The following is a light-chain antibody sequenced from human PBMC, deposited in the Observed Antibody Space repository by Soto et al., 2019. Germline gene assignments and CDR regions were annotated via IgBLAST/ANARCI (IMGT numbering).Light chain of an antibody. CDR2: SNN. J-gene: IGLJ2*01. Sequence: QSVLTQPPSASGTPGQRVTISCSGSSSNIGTYTVNWYQQVPGTAPKLLIYSNNQRPSGVPDRFSGSKSGTSASLAISGLQSENEADDYCAAWDASLNGVIVGGGTKLTVL. V-gene: IGLV1-44*01. CDR1: SSNIGTYT. CDR3: AAWDASLNGVI.